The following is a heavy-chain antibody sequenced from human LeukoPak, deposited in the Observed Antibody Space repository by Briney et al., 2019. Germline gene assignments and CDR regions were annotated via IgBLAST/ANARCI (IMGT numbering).Heavy chain of an antibody. V-gene: IGHV1-18*01. J-gene: IGHJ4*02. CDR1: GYTFTSYG. CDR2: ISAYNGNT. D-gene: IGHD2-8*01. Sequence: GASVKVSCKASGYTFTSYGISWVRQAPGQGLEWMGWISAYNGNTNYAQKLQGRVTMTTDTSTSTAYMELRSLRSDDTAVYYCAREYCTNGVCYYFDYWGQGTLVTVSS. CDR3: AREYCTNGVCYYFDY.